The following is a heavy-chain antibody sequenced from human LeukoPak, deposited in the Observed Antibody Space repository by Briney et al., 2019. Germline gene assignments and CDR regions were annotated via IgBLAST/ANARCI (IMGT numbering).Heavy chain of an antibody. CDR1: GYTFTSYG. D-gene: IGHD2-8*01. Sequence: ASVKVSCKASGYTFTSYGISWVGQAPGQGLEWMGWISAYNGNTNYAQKPQGRVTMTTDTSTSTAYMELRSLRSDDTAVYYCARALGYCTNGVCHNYGSRWDWFDPWGQGTLVTVSS. J-gene: IGHJ5*02. CDR2: ISAYNGNT. V-gene: IGHV1-18*01. CDR3: ARALGYCTNGVCHNYGSRWDWFDP.